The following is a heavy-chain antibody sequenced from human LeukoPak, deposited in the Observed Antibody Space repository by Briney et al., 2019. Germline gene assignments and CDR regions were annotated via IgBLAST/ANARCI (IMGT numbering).Heavy chain of an antibody. D-gene: IGHD4-17*01. CDR2: IYTGWTT. V-gene: IGHV4-4*09. CDR3: ARQFKDNGDYLGWFDP. CDR1: GTTISASY. J-gene: IGHJ5*02. Sequence: SETLSLTCTVSGTTISASYWAWIRQSPGKGLEWIGYIYTGWTTNYNPSLYGRVTISVDTSKNQIFLKLRSVTAADTAVYFCARQFKDNGDYLGWFDPWGQGTLVTVSP.